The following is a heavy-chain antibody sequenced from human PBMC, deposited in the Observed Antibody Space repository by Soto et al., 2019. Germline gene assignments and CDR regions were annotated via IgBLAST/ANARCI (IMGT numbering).Heavy chain of an antibody. Sequence: PGESLKISCKGSGYSFTSYWISWVRQMPGKGLEWMGRIDPSDSYTNYSPSFQGHVTISADKSISTAYLQWSSLKASDTAMYYCARHDILTGYSPPTGGYGMDVWGQGTTVTVS. V-gene: IGHV5-10-1*01. CDR1: GYSFTSYW. CDR3: ARHDILTGYSPPTGGYGMDV. CDR2: IDPSDSYT. J-gene: IGHJ6*02. D-gene: IGHD3-9*01.